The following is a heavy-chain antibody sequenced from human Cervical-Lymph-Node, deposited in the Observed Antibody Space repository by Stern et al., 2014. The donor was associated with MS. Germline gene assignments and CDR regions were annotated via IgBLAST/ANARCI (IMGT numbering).Heavy chain of an antibody. CDR1: GFTFSSYS. CDR2: ISSSSSYI. V-gene: IGHV3-21*01. Sequence: EVQLVESGGGLVKPGGSLRLSCAASGFTFSSYSMNWVRQAPGKGLEWVSSISSSSSYIYYADSVKGRFTISRDNAKNSLYLQMNSLRAEDTAVYYCARGHSSASYWFDPWGQGTLVTVSS. CDR3: ARGHSSASYWFDP. D-gene: IGHD6-6*01. J-gene: IGHJ5*02.